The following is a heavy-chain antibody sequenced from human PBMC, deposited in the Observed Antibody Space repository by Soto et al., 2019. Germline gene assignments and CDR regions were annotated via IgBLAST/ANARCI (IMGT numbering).Heavy chain of an antibody. D-gene: IGHD4-4*01. CDR3: ASIKVPTVTAYYFYGLDV. CDR2: IIPIFGTA. V-gene: IGHV1-69*13. J-gene: IGHJ6*02. Sequence: ASVKVSCKASGGTFSSYAISWVRQAPGQGLDWMGGIIPIFGTANYAQKFQGRVTITGDESTSTAYMELSSLRSEDTAVYYCASIKVPTVTAYYFYGLDVWGQGTTVTVSS. CDR1: GGTFSSYA.